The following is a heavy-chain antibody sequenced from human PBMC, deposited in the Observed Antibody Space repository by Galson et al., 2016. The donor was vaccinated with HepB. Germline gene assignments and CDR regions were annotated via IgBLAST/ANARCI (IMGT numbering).Heavy chain of an antibody. CDR1: GGSISSGGYY. D-gene: IGHD4-23*01. Sequence: TLSLTCTVSGGSISSGGYYWSWIRQHPGKGLEWIGFIYYSGNTYYNPSLKSRVTISGDTSKNQFSLKLSSVTAADSAMYYCARVIGGLRWYHLDFWGQGTLVTVSS. J-gene: IGHJ4*02. V-gene: IGHV4-31*03. CDR3: ARVIGGLRWYHLDF. CDR2: IYYSGNT.